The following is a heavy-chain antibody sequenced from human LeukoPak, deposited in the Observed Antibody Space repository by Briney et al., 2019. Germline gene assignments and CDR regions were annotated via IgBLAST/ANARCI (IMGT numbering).Heavy chain of an antibody. D-gene: IGHD4-17*01. J-gene: IGHJ3*02. CDR2: ISGSGART. Sequence: GGSLRLSCAASGITASSYAMTWVRQAPGKGLEWVSSISGSGARTMYADSVKGRFTISRDNFKNTLSLQMNSLRAEDTAVYHCAKDPNGDYIGAFDMWGQGTMVTVSS. V-gene: IGHV3-23*01. CDR3: AKDPNGDYIGAFDM. CDR1: GITASSYA.